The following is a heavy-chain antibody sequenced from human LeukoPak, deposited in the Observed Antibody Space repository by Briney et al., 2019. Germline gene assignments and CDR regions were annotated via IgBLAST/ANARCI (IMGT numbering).Heavy chain of an antibody. V-gene: IGHV4-59*01. CDR3: ARDSSTVTTRHFDY. D-gene: IGHD4-17*01. Sequence: PSETLSLTCTVSGGSISNYYWTWIRQPPGKGLECIGYVYYTGRTYYNPSLKSRVTISVDTSKNQFSLKLNSVTAADTAVYYCARDSSTVTTRHFDYWGQGTLVTVSS. CDR2: VYYTGRT. CDR1: GGSISNYY. J-gene: IGHJ4*02.